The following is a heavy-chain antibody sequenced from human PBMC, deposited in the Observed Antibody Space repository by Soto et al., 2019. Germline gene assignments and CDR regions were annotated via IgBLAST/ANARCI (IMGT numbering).Heavy chain of an antibody. CDR3: ARDRGDGYNFG. Sequence: QVQLVQSGAEVKKPGSSVTVSCKASGGTFSSYTISWVRQAPGQGLEWMGRIIPILGIANYAQKFQGRVTITADKSTSTAYMELSSLRSEDTAVYYCARDRGDGYNFGWGQGTLVTVSS. D-gene: IGHD5-12*01. J-gene: IGHJ4*02. CDR2: IIPILGIA. V-gene: IGHV1-69*08. CDR1: GGTFSSYT.